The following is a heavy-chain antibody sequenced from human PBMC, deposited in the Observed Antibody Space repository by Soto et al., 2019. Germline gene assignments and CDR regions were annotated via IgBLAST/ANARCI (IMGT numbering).Heavy chain of an antibody. CDR2: ISGYNGHT. CDR3: AREGEMPYYYYGWDV. D-gene: IGHD3-16*01. CDR1: GYTFTTYG. J-gene: IGHJ6*02. Sequence: QVQLVQSGAEVRKPGASVKVSCKASGYTFTTYGISWVRQAPGQGLEWMGWISGYNGHTKYAQKFQGRVTLTTDTSTSTVYMDLRSLRSDDTAVYYCAREGEMPYYYYGWDVWGQGTTVTVSS. V-gene: IGHV1-18*01.